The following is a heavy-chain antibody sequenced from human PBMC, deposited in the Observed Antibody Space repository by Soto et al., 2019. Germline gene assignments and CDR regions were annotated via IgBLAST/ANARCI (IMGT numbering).Heavy chain of an antibody. D-gene: IGHD3-10*02. J-gene: IGHJ6*02. Sequence: QVQLVQSGAEVKEPGDSVRVSCEASGYTFTAYYIHWVRRAPGQGLEWMGWINPKFGDTTYAQDFQGRVSMTRDMSISTVYMELSRLTSDDTDIYYCARTMDYYYGRGSGNGHGVWGQGTTVTVFS. CDR3: ARTMDYYYGRGSGNGHGV. CDR2: INPKFGDT. V-gene: IGHV1-2*02. CDR1: GYTFTAYY.